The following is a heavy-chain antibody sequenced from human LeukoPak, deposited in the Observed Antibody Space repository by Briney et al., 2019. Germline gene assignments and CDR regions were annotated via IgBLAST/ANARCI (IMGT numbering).Heavy chain of an antibody. CDR2: MNPNSGNT. Sequence: GASVTVSCTASGYTFTSYDINWVRQAPGQGLEWMGWMNPNSGNTGYAQKFQGRVTMTRNTSISTAYMELSSLRSEDTAVYYCARSPWGDYYYGMDVWGQGTTVTVSS. V-gene: IGHV1-8*01. CDR1: GYTFTSYD. J-gene: IGHJ6*02. D-gene: IGHD7-27*01. CDR3: ARSPWGDYYYGMDV.